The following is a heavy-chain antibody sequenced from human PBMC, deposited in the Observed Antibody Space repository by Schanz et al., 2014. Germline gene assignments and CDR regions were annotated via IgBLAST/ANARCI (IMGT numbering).Heavy chain of an antibody. CDR2: ISSSGSTI. D-gene: IGHD3-9*01. V-gene: IGHV3-11*04. J-gene: IGHJ4*02. Sequence: PGGSLRLSCAASGFTFSDYYMSWIRQAPGKGLEWVSYISSSGSTIYYADSVKGRFTISRDNAKNTFYLHMNSLRNEDTAVYYCGEERRDSDSKAIFQYWGLGTLVTVSS. CDR3: GEERRDSDSKAIFQY. CDR1: GFTFSDYY.